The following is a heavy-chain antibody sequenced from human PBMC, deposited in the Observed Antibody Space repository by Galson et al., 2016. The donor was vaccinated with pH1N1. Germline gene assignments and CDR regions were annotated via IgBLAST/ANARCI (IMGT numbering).Heavy chain of an antibody. CDR3: ATFSSSSSWRSLDV. Sequence: SVKVSCKASGATFNSYGIHWVRQAPGKGLEWMGDINPVFGTTNYAQRFQDRVTITAHDMELSCLRSEDTAIYYCATFSSSSSWRSLDVWGQGTTVTVSS. J-gene: IGHJ3*01. CDR1: GATFNSYG. D-gene: IGHD6-6*01. V-gene: IGHV1-69*13. CDR2: INPVFGTT.